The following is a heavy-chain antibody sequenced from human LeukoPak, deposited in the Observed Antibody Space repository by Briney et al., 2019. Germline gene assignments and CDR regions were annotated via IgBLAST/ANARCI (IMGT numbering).Heavy chain of an antibody. J-gene: IGHJ4*02. V-gene: IGHV1-8*01. D-gene: IGHD3-9*01. Sequence: ASVKVSCKASEYTFTSYDINWVRQATGQGLEWMGWMNPNSGNTVYAQKFQGRVTMTRDTSISTAYMELSSLRSEDTAMYYCARGFDILTGYYNVDFDYWGQGTLVTVSS. CDR1: EYTFTSYD. CDR3: ARGFDILTGYYNVDFDY. CDR2: MNPNSGNT.